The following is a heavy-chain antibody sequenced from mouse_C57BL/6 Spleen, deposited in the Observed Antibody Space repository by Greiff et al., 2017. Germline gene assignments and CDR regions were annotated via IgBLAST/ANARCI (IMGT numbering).Heavy chain of an antibody. V-gene: IGHV1-55*01. D-gene: IGHD1-1*01. J-gene: IGHJ1*03. CDR1: GYTFTSYW. Sequence: VQLQQSGAELVKPGASVKMSCKASGYTFTSYWITWVKQRPGQGLEWIGDIYPGSGSTNYNEKFKSKATLTVDTSSSTAYMQLSSLTSEDSAVYYCARRTTVRSWYFDVWGTGTTVTVSS. CDR2: IYPGSGST. CDR3: ARRTTVRSWYFDV.